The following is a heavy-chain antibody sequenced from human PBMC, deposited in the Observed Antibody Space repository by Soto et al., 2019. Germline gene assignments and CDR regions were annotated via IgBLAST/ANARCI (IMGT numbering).Heavy chain of an antibody. D-gene: IGHD6-6*01. V-gene: IGHV3-30*18. CDR1: GFTFSSYG. Sequence: GGSLRLSCAASGFTFSSYGMHWVRQAPGKGLEWVAVISYDGSNKYYADSVKGRFTISRDNSKNTLYLQMNSLRAEDTAVYYCAKAMREARPELLFDYWGQGTLVTVSS. CDR3: AKAMREARPELLFDY. CDR2: ISYDGSNK. J-gene: IGHJ4*02.